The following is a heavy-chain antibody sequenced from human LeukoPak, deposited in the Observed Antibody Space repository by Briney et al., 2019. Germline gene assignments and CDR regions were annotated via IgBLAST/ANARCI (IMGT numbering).Heavy chain of an antibody. CDR1: GYXFTHYW. J-gene: IGHJ4*02. CDR3: ARQSRDGSKTRGYYFDY. D-gene: IGHD3-10*01. V-gene: IGHV5-51*01. Sequence: GESLKISCHVSGYXFTHYWIGWVRQMPGKGLESMGLIYPADSDTTYSPSFQGQVTISADKSISTVYLQWSSLKPSDTAMYYCARQSRDGSKTRGYYFDYWGQGTLVTVSS. CDR2: IYPADSDT.